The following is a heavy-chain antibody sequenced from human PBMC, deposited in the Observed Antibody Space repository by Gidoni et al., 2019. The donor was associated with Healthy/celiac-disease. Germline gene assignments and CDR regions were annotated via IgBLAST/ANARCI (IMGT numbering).Heavy chain of an antibody. CDR1: GFTFSSYW. CDR2: INSDGSST. J-gene: IGHJ4*02. D-gene: IGHD2-2*01. CDR3: ARVSWIYCSSTSCYVLDY. V-gene: IGHV3-74*01. Sequence: EVQLVESGGGLVQPGGSLRLSCAASGFTFSSYWMHWVRQAPGKGLVWVSRINSDGSSTSYADSVKGRFTISRDNAKNTLYLQMNSLRAEDTAVYYCARVSWIYCSSTSCYVLDYWGQGTLVTVSS.